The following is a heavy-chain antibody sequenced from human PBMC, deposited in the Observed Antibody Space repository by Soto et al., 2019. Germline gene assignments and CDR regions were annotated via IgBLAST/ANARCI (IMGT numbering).Heavy chain of an antibody. V-gene: IGHV3-33*01. Sequence: GGSLRLSCAASGFTFSSYGMHWVRQAPGKGLEWVAVIWYDGSNKYYADSVKGRFTISRDNSKNTLYLQMNSLRAEDTAVYYCARGEVPAAMGIYYYYGMDVWGQGTTVTVSS. J-gene: IGHJ6*02. CDR2: IWYDGSNK. CDR1: GFTFSSYG. CDR3: ARGEVPAAMGIYYYYGMDV. D-gene: IGHD2-2*01.